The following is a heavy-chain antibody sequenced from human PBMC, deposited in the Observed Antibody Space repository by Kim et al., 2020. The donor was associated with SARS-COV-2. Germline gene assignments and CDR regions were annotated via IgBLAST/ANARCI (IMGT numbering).Heavy chain of an antibody. V-gene: IGHV4-59*13. J-gene: IGHJ4*02. CDR3: AREGAGSYYRRGFDY. Sequence: SETLSLTCTVSGGSISSYYWSWIRQPPGKGLEWIGYIYYSGSTNYNPSLKSRVTISVDTSKNQFSLKLSSVTAADTAVYYCAREGAGSYYRRGFDYWGQGTLVTVSS. CDR1: GGSISSYY. CDR2: IYYSGST. D-gene: IGHD1-26*01.